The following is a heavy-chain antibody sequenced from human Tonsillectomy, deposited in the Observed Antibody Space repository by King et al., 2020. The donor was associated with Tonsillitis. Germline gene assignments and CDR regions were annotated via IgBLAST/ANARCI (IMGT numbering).Heavy chain of an antibody. D-gene: IGHD5-12*01. J-gene: IGHJ5*02. CDR2: INPSGGST. V-gene: IGHV1-46*01. CDR1: GYTFTNYY. CDR3: ERDERVATSANWFDP. Sequence: QLVQSGTEVRKPGGSVKVSCRASGYTFTNYYLHWVRQAPGQGLEWMGIINPSGGSTRYAEKFQGRVIMTSDTATKTFYMELTSLGSDDTAVYSCERDERVATSANWFDPWGQGSLVIVSS.